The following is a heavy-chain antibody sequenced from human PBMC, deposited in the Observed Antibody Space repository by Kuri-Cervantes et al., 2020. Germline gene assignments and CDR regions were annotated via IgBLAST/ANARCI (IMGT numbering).Heavy chain of an antibody. CDR1: GFTFSSYG. CDR2: IWYDGSNK. CDR3: AREWTGTTFFLSFAAFDI. V-gene: IGHV3-33*01. Sequence: GGSLRLSCAASGFTFSSYGMHWVRQAPGKGLEWVAVIWYDGSNKYYADSVKGRFTISRDNSKYTLYLQMNSLRAEDTAVYYCAREWTGTTFFLSFAAFDIWGQGTMVTVSS. D-gene: IGHD1-1*01. J-gene: IGHJ3*02.